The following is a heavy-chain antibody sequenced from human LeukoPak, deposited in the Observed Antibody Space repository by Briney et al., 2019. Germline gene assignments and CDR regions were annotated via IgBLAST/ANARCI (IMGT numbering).Heavy chain of an antibody. CDR1: GFTFSSYE. CDR3: ARVGLWWRGGFDY. CDR2: ISSSGSTI. J-gene: IGHJ4*02. V-gene: IGHV3-48*03. Sequence: PGGSLRLSCAASGFTFSSYEMNWVRQAPGKGLEWVSYISSSGSTIYYADSVKGRFTISRDNAKNSLYLQMNSLRAEDTAVYYCARVGLWWRGGFDYWGQGTLVTVSS. D-gene: IGHD2-21*01.